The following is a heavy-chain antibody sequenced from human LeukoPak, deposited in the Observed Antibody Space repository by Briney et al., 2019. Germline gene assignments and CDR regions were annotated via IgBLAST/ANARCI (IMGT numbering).Heavy chain of an antibody. Sequence: PGGSLRLSCAASGCTFSSYGMSGVRQDPGKGREGLSVISGSGDCTYYANSVKGRFTISRDNSKNTLYLQMNSLRSEYAAVYYCAKDSHFDYWGQGALVTVSS. J-gene: IGHJ4*02. CDR2: ISGSGDCT. CDR3: AKDSHFDY. V-gene: IGHV3-23*01. CDR1: GCTFSSYG.